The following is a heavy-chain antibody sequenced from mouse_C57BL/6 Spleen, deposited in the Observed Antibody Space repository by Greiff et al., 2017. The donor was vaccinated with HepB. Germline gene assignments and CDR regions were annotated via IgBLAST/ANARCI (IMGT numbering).Heavy chain of an antibody. CDR2: IRLKSDNYAT. Sequence: EVKLMESGGGLVQPGGSMKLSCVASGFTFSNYWMNWVRQSPEKGLEWVAQIRLKSDNYATHYAESVKGRFTISRDDSKSSVYLQMNNLRAEDTGIYYCTGPLWDSYWGQGTTLTVSS. D-gene: IGHD4-1*01. CDR1: GFTFSNYW. J-gene: IGHJ2*01. CDR3: TGPLWDSY. V-gene: IGHV6-3*01.